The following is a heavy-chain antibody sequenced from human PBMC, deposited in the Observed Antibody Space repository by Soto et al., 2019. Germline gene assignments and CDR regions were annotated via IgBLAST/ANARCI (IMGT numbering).Heavy chain of an antibody. D-gene: IGHD2-2*01. V-gene: IGHV4-39*01. J-gene: IGHJ6*02. CDR1: GDSISSNNYY. Sequence: QLQLQESGPGLVKPSETLSLTCTVSGDSISSNNYYWGWIRQPPGKGLEWIGGINYSGNTYYNPSLKSRVTISVDTTKKQFSLKLSSVTVADTAVYYYARHPGYCISTSCYGYYTMDVWGQGTTVTVSS. CDR2: INYSGNT. CDR3: ARHPGYCISTSCYGYYTMDV.